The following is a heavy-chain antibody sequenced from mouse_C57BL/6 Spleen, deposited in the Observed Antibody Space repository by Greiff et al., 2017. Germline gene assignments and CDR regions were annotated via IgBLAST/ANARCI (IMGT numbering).Heavy chain of an antibody. J-gene: IGHJ2*01. CDR3: ARHGYYGSSYPDY. CDR2: ISGGGGNT. D-gene: IGHD1-1*01. CDR1: GFTFSSYT. V-gene: IGHV5-9*01. Sequence: EVKLMESGGGLVKPGGSLKLSCAASGFTFSSYTMSWVRQTPEKRLEWVATISGGGGNTYYPDSVKGRFTISRDNAKNTLYLQMSSLRSEDTALYYCARHGYYGSSYPDYWGQGTTLTVSS.